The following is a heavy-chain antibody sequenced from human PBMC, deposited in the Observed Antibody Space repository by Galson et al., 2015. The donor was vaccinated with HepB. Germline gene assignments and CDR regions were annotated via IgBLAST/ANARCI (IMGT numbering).Heavy chain of an antibody. D-gene: IGHD3-9*01. CDR1: GFTFSSYG. Sequence: SLRLSCAASGFTFSSYGMHWVRQAPGKGLEWVAVIWYDGSNKYYADSVKGRFTISRDNSKNTLYLQMNSLRAEDTAVYYCARGYDILTGYYYYGMDVWGQGTTVTVSS. CDR3: ARGYDILTGYYYYGMDV. V-gene: IGHV3-33*01. CDR2: IWYDGSNK. J-gene: IGHJ6*02.